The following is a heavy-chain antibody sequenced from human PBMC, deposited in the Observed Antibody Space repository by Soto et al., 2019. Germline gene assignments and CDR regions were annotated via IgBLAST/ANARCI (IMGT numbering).Heavy chain of an antibody. J-gene: IGHJ6*03. CDR3: ARGYCSSTSCYEDYYYYYMDV. CDR2: INAGNGNT. V-gene: IGHV1-3*01. D-gene: IGHD2-2*01. Sequence: QVQLVQSGAEVKKPGASVKVSCKASGYTFTSYAMHWVRQAPGQRLEWMGWINAGNGNTKYSQKFQGRVTITRDTSASTAYMELSSLRSEDTAVYYCARGYCSSTSCYEDYYYYYMDVWGKGTTVTVSS. CDR1: GYTFTSYA.